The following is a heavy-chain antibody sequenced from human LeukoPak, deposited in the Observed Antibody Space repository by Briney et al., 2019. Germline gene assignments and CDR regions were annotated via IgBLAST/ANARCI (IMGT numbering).Heavy chain of an antibody. CDR3: ARNYDFWSGYWVY. V-gene: IGHV4-59*01. J-gene: IGHJ4*02. CDR1: GGSISSYY. CDR2: IYYSGST. D-gene: IGHD3-3*01. Sequence: SETLSLTCTVSGGSISSYYWSWIRQPPGKGLEWIGYIYYSGSTNYNPSLKSRVTISVDTSKNQFSLKLSSVTAADTAVYYCARNYDFWSGYWVYWGQGTLVTVSS.